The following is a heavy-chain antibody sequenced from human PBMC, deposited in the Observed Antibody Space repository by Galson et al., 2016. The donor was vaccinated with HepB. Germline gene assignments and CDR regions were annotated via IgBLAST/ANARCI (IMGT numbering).Heavy chain of an antibody. J-gene: IGHJ4*02. Sequence: SLRLSCAASGFSVKNNYMTSVRQAPGKGLEWVSIIYNSDSTYYADSVKGRFTIFRDNSKNTLYLQMNSLRAEDTAVYYCASGAHSGTYYTILNYYFEYWGQGTLVTVSS. V-gene: IGHV3-66*01. CDR2: IYNSDST. CDR1: GFSVKNNY. D-gene: IGHD1-26*01. CDR3: ASGAHSGTYYTILNYYFEY.